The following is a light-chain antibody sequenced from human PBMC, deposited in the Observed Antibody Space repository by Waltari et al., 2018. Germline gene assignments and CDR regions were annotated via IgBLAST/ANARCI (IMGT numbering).Light chain of an antibody. CDR1: GSDIGAFNY. V-gene: IGLV2-14*03. J-gene: IGLJ3*02. Sequence: QSALTQPASVSGSPRQSITISCTGTGSDIGAFNYVSWYQQHSGKAPRLIIFGVSDRPSGISSGFSGSKSGNTASLTISGLQAEDEADYYCTSFTRAKTWVFGGGTKVTVL. CDR2: GVS. CDR3: TSFTRAKTWV.